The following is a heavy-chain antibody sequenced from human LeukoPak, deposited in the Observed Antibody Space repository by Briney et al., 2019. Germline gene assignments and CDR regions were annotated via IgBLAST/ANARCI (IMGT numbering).Heavy chain of an antibody. CDR3: ASNDYYDSSGYYYAGAFDI. D-gene: IGHD3-22*01. Sequence: GESLKIHCKGSGYSFPCYWIGWVRQMPGKGLEWMGIIYPRDSDTRYSPSFQGQVTISADMSIGTAYLQWSSLKASDTAMYYCASNDYYDSSGYYYAGAFDIWGQGTMVTVSS. CDR1: GYSFPCYW. CDR2: IYPRDSDT. V-gene: IGHV5-51*01. J-gene: IGHJ3*02.